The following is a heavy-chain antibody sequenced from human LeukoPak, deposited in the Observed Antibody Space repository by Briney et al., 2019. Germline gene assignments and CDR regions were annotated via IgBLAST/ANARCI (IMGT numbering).Heavy chain of an antibody. CDR3: ARDVGYCSSTSCSTTYFDY. CDR2: ISGSGGST. V-gene: IGHV3-23*01. J-gene: IGHJ4*02. CDR1: GFTFSSYA. Sequence: GGSLRLSCAASGFTFSSYAMSWVRQAPGKGLEWVSAISGSGGSTYYADSVKGRFTISRDNSKNTLYLQMNSLRAEDTAVYYCARDVGYCSSTSCSTTYFDYWGQGTLVTVSS. D-gene: IGHD2-2*01.